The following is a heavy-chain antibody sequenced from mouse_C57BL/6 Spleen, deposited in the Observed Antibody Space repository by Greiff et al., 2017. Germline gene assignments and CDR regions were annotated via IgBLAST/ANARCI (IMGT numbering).Heavy chain of an antibody. Sequence: EVMLVESGEGLVKPGGSLKLSCAASGFTFSSYAMSWVRQTPEKRLEWVAYLSSGGDYIYYADTVKGRFTISRDHARNTLYLQMSSLKSEDTAMYYCTRVSNYAWFAYWGQGTLVTVSA. CDR2: LSSGGDYI. V-gene: IGHV5-9-1*02. CDR1: GFTFSSYA. D-gene: IGHD2-5*01. J-gene: IGHJ3*01. CDR3: TRVSNYAWFAY.